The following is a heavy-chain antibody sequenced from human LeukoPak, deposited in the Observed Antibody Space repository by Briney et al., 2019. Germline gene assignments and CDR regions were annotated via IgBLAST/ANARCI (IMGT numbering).Heavy chain of an antibody. D-gene: IGHD3-22*01. CDR1: GYTFINYY. J-gene: IGHJ4*02. CDR3: ASSLTYYYDSSGYLNFDY. Sequence: ASVKVSCKASGYTFINYYMHWVRQAPGQGLEWMGIINPSGGSTSYAQKFQGRVTITADESTSTAYMELSSLRSEDTAVYYCASSLTYYYDSSGYLNFDYWGQGTLVTVSS. V-gene: IGHV1-46*01. CDR2: INPSGGST.